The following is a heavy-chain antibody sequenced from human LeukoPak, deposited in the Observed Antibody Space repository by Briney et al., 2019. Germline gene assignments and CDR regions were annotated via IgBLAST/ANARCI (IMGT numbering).Heavy chain of an antibody. CDR3: AREAADGYVCGEFDP. J-gene: IGHJ5*02. D-gene: IGHD5-24*01. CDR2: ITSGSSHI. CDR1: GFTFSSYN. V-gene: IGHV3-21*01. Sequence: GGSLRLSCAASGFTFSSYNMNWVRQTPGQGLEWVSSITSGSSHIYYADSVKGRFTISRDNAKSSLYLQMNSLRAEDTAVYYCAREAADGYVCGEFDPWGQGALVTVSS.